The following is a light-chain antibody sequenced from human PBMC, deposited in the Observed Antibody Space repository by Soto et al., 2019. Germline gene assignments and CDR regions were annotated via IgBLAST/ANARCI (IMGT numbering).Light chain of an antibody. J-gene: IGKJ2*01. CDR1: QPINSW. CDR2: DAS. Sequence: IQLTQSPSSLSASVGDRVTITCRASQPINSWLAWFQQKPGKAPQLLIHDASSLESGVPPRFSGIGFGTDFTLTITNLQPEDVSTYYCQQYKTYPFTFGQGTKVDIK. CDR3: QQYKTYPFT. V-gene: IGKV1-5*01.